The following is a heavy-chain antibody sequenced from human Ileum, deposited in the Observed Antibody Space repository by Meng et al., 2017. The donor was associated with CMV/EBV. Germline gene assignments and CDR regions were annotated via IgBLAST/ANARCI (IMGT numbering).Heavy chain of an antibody. J-gene: IGHJ4*02. V-gene: IGHV3-74*01. CDR3: ARSAAYYYDSSGYLRY. CDR2: INSDGSRT. Sequence: SVFTFSNYCMHWVRQTPGKGLVWVSRINSDGSRTSYADSVKGRFTISRDNAKNTLYLQMNGLRAEDTAVYYCARSAAYYYDSSGYLRYWGQGTLVTVSS. CDR1: VFTFSNYC. D-gene: IGHD3-22*01.